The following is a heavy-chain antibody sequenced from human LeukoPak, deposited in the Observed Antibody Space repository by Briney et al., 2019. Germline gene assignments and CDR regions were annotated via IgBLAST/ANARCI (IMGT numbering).Heavy chain of an antibody. CDR2: ISSSSSYI. CDR1: GFTFSSYS. D-gene: IGHD2-2*01. V-gene: IGHV3-21*01. J-gene: IGHJ4*02. CDR3: ARVGAVPAVHFDY. Sequence: AGGSLRLSCAASGFTFSSYSMNWVRQAPGKGLEWVSSISSSSSYIYYADSVKGRFTISRDNAKISLYLQMNSLRAEDTAVYYCARVGAVPAVHFDYWGQGTLVTVSS.